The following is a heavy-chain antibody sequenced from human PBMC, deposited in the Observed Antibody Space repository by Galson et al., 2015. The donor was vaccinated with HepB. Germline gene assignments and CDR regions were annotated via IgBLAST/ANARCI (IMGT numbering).Heavy chain of an antibody. J-gene: IGHJ4*02. CDR3: ASGGSGYAPSDFDY. D-gene: IGHD5-12*01. Sequence: SLRLSCAASGFTFSSYWMHWVRQAPGKGLVWVSRINSDGSSTSYADSVKGRFTISRDNAKNTLYLQMNSLRAEDTAVYYCASGGSGYAPSDFDYWGQGTLVTVSS. CDR2: INSDGSST. V-gene: IGHV3-74*01. CDR1: GFTFSSYW.